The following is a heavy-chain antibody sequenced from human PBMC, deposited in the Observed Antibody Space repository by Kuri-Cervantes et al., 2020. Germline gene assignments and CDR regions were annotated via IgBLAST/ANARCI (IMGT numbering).Heavy chain of an antibody. CDR3: ARVYIVMLPIQGWFDP. Sequence: SETLSLTCTVSGGSISSYYWSWIRQPAGKGLEWIGRIYTSGSTNYNPSLKSRVTISVDKSKNQFSLKLRSVTAADTAMYYCARVYIVMLPIQGWFDPWGQGILVTVSS. J-gene: IGHJ5*02. CDR1: GGSISSYY. CDR2: IYTSGST. D-gene: IGHD2-21*01. V-gene: IGHV4-4*07.